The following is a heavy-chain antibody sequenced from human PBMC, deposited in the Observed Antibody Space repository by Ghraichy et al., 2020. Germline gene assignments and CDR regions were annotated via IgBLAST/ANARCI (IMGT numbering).Heavy chain of an antibody. Sequence: SVKVSCKASGGTFSSYAISWVRQAPGQGLEWMGGIIPIFGTANYAQKFQGRVTITADESTSTAYMELSSLRSEDTAVYYCARRGAHYYDSSGYYFDFDYWGQGTLVTVSS. V-gene: IGHV1-69*13. CDR1: GGTFSSYA. D-gene: IGHD3-22*01. J-gene: IGHJ4*02. CDR2: IIPIFGTA. CDR3: ARRGAHYYDSSGYYFDFDY.